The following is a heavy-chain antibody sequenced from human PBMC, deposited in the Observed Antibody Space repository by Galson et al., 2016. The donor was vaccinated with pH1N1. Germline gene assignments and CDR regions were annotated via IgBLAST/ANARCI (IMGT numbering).Heavy chain of an antibody. CDR1: GFSFGDYA. CDR2: IRSKVYGGTA. D-gene: IGHD3-9*01. V-gene: IGHV3-49*04. CDR3: TRARYNLLTGYLIDY. Sequence: SLRLSCAASGFSFGDYAMSWVRQAPGKGLEWVGLIRSKVYGGTAEYAASVKGRFTILRDDSKYIAYLQMNSLRTEDTAVYLCTRARYNLLTGYLIDYWGQGTLVTVSS. J-gene: IGHJ4*02.